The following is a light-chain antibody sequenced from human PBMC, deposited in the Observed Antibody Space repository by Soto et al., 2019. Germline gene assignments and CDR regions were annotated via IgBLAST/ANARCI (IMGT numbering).Light chain of an antibody. CDR1: QSVRSTY. CDR3: QYYSSSLSIT. J-gene: IGKJ5*01. Sequence: EIVLTQSPGTLSLSPGERATLSCRASQSVRSTYLAWYQQKPGQAPRLLIHGASSRATGIPDRFSGSGSGTDFQLTISRLEPEDFAVYYCQYYSSSLSITFGQGTRLDIK. V-gene: IGKV3-20*01. CDR2: GAS.